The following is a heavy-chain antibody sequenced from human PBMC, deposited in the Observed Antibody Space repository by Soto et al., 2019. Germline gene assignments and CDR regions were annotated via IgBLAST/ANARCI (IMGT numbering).Heavy chain of an antibody. J-gene: IGHJ6*02. CDR2: IIPIFGTA. Sequence: GASVKVSCKASGGTFSSYAISWVRQAPGQGLEWMGGIIPIFGTANYAQKFQGRVTITADESTSTAYMELSSLRSEDTAVYYCARTSGGSTTVVTPAYGMDVWGQGTTVPVSS. CDR3: ARTSGGSTTVVTPAYGMDV. CDR1: GGTFSSYA. V-gene: IGHV1-69*13. D-gene: IGHD4-17*01.